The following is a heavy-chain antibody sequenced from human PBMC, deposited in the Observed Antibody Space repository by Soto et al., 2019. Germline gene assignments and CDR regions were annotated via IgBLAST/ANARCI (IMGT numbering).Heavy chain of an antibody. V-gene: IGHV4-31*02. CDR3: ARVPQEYSSSWYYFDY. Sequence: PSETLSLTCTVSGGSISSGGYYWSWIRQHPGKGLEWIGYIYYSGSTYYNPSLKSRVTISVDTSKNQFSLKLSSVTAADTAVYYCARVPQEYSSSWYYFDYWGQGTLVTVSS. CDR1: GGSISSGGYY. CDR2: IYYSGST. J-gene: IGHJ4*02. D-gene: IGHD6-13*01.